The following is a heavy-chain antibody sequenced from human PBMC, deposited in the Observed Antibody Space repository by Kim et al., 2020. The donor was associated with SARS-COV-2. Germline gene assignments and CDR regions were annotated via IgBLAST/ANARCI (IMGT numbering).Heavy chain of an antibody. J-gene: IGHJ4*02. CDR3: ATDFPRPNYDMLTGYYTFVELPDY. D-gene: IGHD3-9*01. CDR2: FDPEDGET. CDR1: GYTLTELS. V-gene: IGHV1-24*01. Sequence: ASVKVSCKVSGYTLTELSMHWVRQAPGKGLEWMGGFDPEDGETIYAQKFQGRVTMTEDTSTDTAYMELSSLRSEDTAVYYCATDFPRPNYDMLTGYYTFVELPDYWCQGTLLTVSS.